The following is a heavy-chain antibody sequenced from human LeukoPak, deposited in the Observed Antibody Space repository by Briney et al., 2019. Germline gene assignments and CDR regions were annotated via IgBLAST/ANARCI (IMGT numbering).Heavy chain of an antibody. J-gene: IGHJ4*02. V-gene: IGHV4-59*01. CDR1: VGSISSYY. Sequence: PSETLSLTCTVSVGSISSYYWRWIRQPPGKRLEWLGYIYYSGSTNYNPSLKSGITISVDTYENQFALKQSTVADWDTAVYECARVHCWPYYLDYWGKGTLVTVSS. D-gene: IGHD2-21*01. CDR3: ARVHCWPYYLDY. CDR2: IYYSGST.